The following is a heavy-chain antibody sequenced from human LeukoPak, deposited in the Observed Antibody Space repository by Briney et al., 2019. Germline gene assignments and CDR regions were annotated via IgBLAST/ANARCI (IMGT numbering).Heavy chain of an antibody. CDR2: INPNTGGT. D-gene: IGHD5-12*01. CDR1: GCTFTDHY. Sequence: ASVKVSCKASGCTFTDHYRHWVRQAPGQRCDGMGGINPNTGGTDYAQKFQDRIAISTYTSISTAYMELSRLRSDDTALYYCARDLATIDGIAWYYFENWGQGTLVTVS. CDR3: ARDLATIDGIAWYYFEN. J-gene: IGHJ4*02. V-gene: IGHV1-2*02.